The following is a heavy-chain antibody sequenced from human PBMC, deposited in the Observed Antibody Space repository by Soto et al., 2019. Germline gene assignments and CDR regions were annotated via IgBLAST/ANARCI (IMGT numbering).Heavy chain of an antibody. Sequence: QLQLQESGPGLVKPSETLSLTCSVSDDSINSDKYYWGWIRQHPGKGLEWIGSIYYRGNAYYNPSLQTRVTRSLDKSKSQFSLKLNSVTAADSAVYFCARLEGLATISYYFDFWGPGALVTVSS. V-gene: IGHV4-39*01. CDR1: DDSINSDKYY. CDR3: ARLEGLATISYYFDF. CDR2: IYYRGNA. J-gene: IGHJ4*02. D-gene: IGHD3-9*01.